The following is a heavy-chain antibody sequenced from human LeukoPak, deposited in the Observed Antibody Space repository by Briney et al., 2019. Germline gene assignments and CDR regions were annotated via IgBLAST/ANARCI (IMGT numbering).Heavy chain of an antibody. CDR1: GGSFSGYY. D-gene: IGHD3-10*02. V-gene: IGHV4-34*01. CDR3: ARELSSGGTIYWFDP. J-gene: IGHJ5*02. CDR2: INHSGST. Sequence: SETLSLTCAVYGGSFSGYYWSWIRQPPGKGLEWIGEINHSGSTDYNPSLKSQVTISVDTSKDQFSLKLSSVTTADTAVYYCARELSSGGTIYWFDPWGQGTLVTVSS.